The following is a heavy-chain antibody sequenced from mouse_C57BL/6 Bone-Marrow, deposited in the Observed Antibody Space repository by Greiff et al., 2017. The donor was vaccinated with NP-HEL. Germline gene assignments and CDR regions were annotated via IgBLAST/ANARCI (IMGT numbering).Heavy chain of an antibody. V-gene: IGHV14-4*01. D-gene: IGHD2-4*01. CDR2: IDPENGDT. Sequence: EVQLQHSGAELVRPGASVKLSCTASGFNIKDDYMHWVKQRPEQGLEWIGWIDPENGDTEYASKFQGKATITADTSSNTAYLQLSSLTSEDTAVYYCTTGDYDGLDYWGQGTTLTVSS. CDR3: TTGDYDGLDY. CDR1: GFNIKDDY. J-gene: IGHJ2*01.